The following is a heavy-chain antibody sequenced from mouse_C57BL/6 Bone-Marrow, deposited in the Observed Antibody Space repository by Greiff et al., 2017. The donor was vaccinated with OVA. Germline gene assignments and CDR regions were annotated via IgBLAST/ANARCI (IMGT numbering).Heavy chain of an antibody. J-gene: IGHJ2*01. Sequence: VKLQQPGAELVRPGSSVKLSCKASGYTFTSYWMHWVKQRPIQGLEWIGNIDPSDSDTHYNQKFKDKATLTVDKSSSTAYMQLSSLTSEDSAVYYCARKGTTYDYWGQGTTLTVSA. CDR2: IDPSDSDT. CDR1: GYTFTSYW. D-gene: IGHD2-12*01. V-gene: IGHV1-52*01. CDR3: ARKGTTYDY.